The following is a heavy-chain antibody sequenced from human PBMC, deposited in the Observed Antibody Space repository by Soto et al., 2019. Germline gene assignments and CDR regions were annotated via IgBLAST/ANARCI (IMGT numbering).Heavy chain of an antibody. CDR1: CGSISSGDYY. J-gene: IGHJ3*02. CDR3: ARMDSSSWYAFDI. V-gene: IGHV4-30-4*01. D-gene: IGHD6-13*01. Sequence: SETLSLTCTVSCGSISSGDYYWSWIRQPPGKGLEWIGYIYYSGSTYYNPSLKSRVTISVDTSKNQFSLKLSSVTAADTAVYYCARMDSSSWYAFDIWGQGTMVTVSS. CDR2: IYYSGST.